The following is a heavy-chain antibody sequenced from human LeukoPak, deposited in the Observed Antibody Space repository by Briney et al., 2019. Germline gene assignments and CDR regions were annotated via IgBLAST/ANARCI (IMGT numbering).Heavy chain of an antibody. Sequence: GASVKVSCKASGYTFTSYGISWVRRAPGHGLEWRGWISAYNGNTNYAQKLQGRVTMTTDTSTSTAYMELRSLRSDDTAVYYCATHSYYYGSGSPDIPYYFDYWGQGTLVTVSS. CDR3: ATHSYYYGSGSPDIPYYFDY. D-gene: IGHD3-10*01. J-gene: IGHJ4*02. CDR1: GYTFTSYG. CDR2: ISAYNGNT. V-gene: IGHV1-18*01.